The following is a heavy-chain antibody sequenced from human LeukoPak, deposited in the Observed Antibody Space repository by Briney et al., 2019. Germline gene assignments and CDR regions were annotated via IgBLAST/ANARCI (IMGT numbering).Heavy chain of an antibody. J-gene: IGHJ4*02. CDR1: GFTFSSYA. CDR3: AKDLNVVVTAIVDY. V-gene: IGHV3-23*01. D-gene: IGHD2-21*02. Sequence: GGSLRLSRAASGFTFSSYAMSWVRQAPGKGLEWVSAISGSGGSTYYADSVKGRFTISRDNSKNTLYLQMNSLRAEDTAVYYCAKDLNVVVTAIVDYWGQGTLVTVSS. CDR2: ISGSGGST.